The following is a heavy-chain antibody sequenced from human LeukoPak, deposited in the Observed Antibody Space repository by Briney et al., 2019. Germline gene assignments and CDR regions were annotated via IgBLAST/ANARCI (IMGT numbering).Heavy chain of an antibody. CDR1: GYTFTGYY. J-gene: IGHJ4*02. CDR2: ISAYNGNT. D-gene: IGHD3-10*01. V-gene: IGHV1-18*04. CDR3: AREYYYGSGSYYNPVDY. Sequence: ASVKVSCKASGYTFTGYYMHWVRQAPGQGLEWMGWISAYNGNTNYAQKLQGRVTMTTDTSTSTAYMELRSLRSDDTAVYYCAREYYYGSGSYYNPVDYWGQGTLVTVSS.